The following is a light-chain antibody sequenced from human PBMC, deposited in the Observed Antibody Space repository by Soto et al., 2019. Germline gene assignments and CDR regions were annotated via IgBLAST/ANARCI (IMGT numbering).Light chain of an antibody. Sequence: DIQMTQSLSSLSESVGDRVTITCQAIQNINNYLNGYQQQPGRAPQLLIYDASNLEAGVPSRFRGSGSGTDSTFTISRLQPEAIATYYCQQYENIPTFGQGTRLDIK. CDR1: QNINNY. CDR3: QQYENIPT. V-gene: IGKV1-33*01. J-gene: IGKJ5*01. CDR2: DAS.